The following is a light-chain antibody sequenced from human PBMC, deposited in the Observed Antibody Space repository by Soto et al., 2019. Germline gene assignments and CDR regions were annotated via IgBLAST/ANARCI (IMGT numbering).Light chain of an antibody. CDR2: RAS. J-gene: IGKJ4*01. Sequence: IQLTQSPSFLSASVGDRVTITCRASQDINRYVAWYQQKSGQAPNLLIYRASNLQRGVPSRFSGSVSGTDFTLTISNLQPEDFATYHCQQVDSYPLTFGGGTRLEIK. CDR1: QDINRY. V-gene: IGKV1-9*01. CDR3: QQVDSYPLT.